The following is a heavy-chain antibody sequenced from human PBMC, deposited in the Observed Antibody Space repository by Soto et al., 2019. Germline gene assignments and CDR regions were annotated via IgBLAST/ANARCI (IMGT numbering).Heavy chain of an antibody. V-gene: IGHV1-69*13. CDR2: IIPIFGTA. D-gene: IGHD2-2*02. CDR1: GGTFSSYA. CDR3: TREREYQLLYPYYYYMDV. Sequence: SVKVSCKASGGTFSSYAISWVRQAPGQGLEWMGGIIPIFGTANYAQKFQGRVTITADDSKSIACLQMNSLKTEDTAVYYCTREREYQLLYPYYYYMDVWGKGTTVTVS. J-gene: IGHJ6*03.